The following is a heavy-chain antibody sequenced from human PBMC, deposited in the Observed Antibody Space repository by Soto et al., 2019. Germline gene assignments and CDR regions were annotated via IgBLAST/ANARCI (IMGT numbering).Heavy chain of an antibody. CDR1: GFTFSSYD. CDR2: IHPSGQPI. Sequence: EVQLVESGGGLVQPGGSLRLSCAVSGFTFSSYDMYWVRQAPGKGLEWISYIHPSGQPIFYADSVKGRFTISRDNANNSLFLQMNGLRAEDTAVYYCARRASRWGQGTMVTVSS. V-gene: IGHV3-48*03. CDR3: ARRASR. D-gene: IGHD1-26*01. J-gene: IGHJ3*01.